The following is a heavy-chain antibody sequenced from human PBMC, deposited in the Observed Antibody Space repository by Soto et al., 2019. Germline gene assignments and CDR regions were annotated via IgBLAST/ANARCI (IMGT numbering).Heavy chain of an antibody. V-gene: IGHV1-24*01. CDR1: GYTLTELS. D-gene: IGHD2-15*01. CDR2: FDPEDGET. J-gene: IGHJ6*02. Sequence: ASVKVSCKVSGYTLTELSMHWLRQSPGKGLEWMGGFDPEDGETIYAQKFQGRVTMTEDTSTDTAYMELSSLRSEDTAVYYCATVLAYYYYGMDVWGQGTTVTVSS. CDR3: ATVLAYYYYGMDV.